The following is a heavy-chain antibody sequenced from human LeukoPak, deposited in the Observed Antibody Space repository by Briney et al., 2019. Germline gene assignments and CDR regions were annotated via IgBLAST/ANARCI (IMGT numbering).Heavy chain of an antibody. Sequence: SQTLSLTCTVSGGSMKSGSYYWTWIRQPAGKGLEWIGHFYTSGHTNYNPSLKSRVTISVDTSKNQFSLKMNSVTAADTAVYYCARDGAANYMDVWGKGTTVTISS. CDR2: FYTSGHT. CDR1: GGSMKSGSYY. V-gene: IGHV4-61*09. CDR3: ARDGAANYMDV. D-gene: IGHD2-15*01. J-gene: IGHJ6*03.